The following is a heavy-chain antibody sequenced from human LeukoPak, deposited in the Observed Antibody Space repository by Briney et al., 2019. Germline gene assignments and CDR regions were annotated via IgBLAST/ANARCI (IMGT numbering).Heavy chain of an antibody. V-gene: IGHV1-18*01. Sequence: ASVKVSCKASGYTFTSYGISWVRQAPGQGLEWMGWISAYNGNTNYAQKLQGRVTMTTDTSTSTAYMELRSLRSDDTAVYYCARIKFRGSGSYYLSDYGMDVWGQGTTVTVSS. CDR2: ISAYNGNT. CDR3: ARIKFRGSGSYYLSDYGMDV. CDR1: GYTFTSYG. D-gene: IGHD3-10*01. J-gene: IGHJ6*02.